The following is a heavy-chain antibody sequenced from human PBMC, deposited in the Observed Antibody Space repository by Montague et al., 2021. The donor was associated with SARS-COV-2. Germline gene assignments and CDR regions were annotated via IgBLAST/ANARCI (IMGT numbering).Heavy chain of an antibody. Sequence: SETLSLTCTVSGGSISGYYWSWIRQLPGKGPEWIGNIYDTGNTNYNPSLKSRVTISEDTSKNQFSLRLTSVTAADTAVYYCARDFRLQLWQTNYYFGLWGRGTLVSVSS. CDR2: IYDTGNT. CDR1: GGSISGYY. J-gene: IGHJ2*01. D-gene: IGHD5-18*01. CDR3: ARDFRLQLWQTNYYFGL. V-gene: IGHV4-59*01.